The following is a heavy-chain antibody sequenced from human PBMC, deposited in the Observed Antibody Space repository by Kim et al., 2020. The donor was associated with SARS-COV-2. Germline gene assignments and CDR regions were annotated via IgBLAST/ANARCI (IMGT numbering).Heavy chain of an antibody. Sequence: GGSLRLSCSASGFTFSSYAMHWVRQAPGKGLEYVSAISSNGGSTYYADSVKGRFTISRDNSKNTLYLQMSSLRAEDTAVYYCVKDHRVALDIVVVPAAFWGQGTLVTVSS. CDR3: VKDHRVALDIVVVPAAF. V-gene: IGHV3-64D*06. CDR2: ISSNGGST. D-gene: IGHD2-2*01. J-gene: IGHJ4*02. CDR1: GFTFSSYA.